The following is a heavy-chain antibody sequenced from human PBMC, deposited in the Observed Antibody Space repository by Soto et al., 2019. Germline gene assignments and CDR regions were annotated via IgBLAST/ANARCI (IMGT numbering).Heavy chain of an antibody. V-gene: IGHV4-30-2*01. J-gene: IGHJ4*02. CDR2: IYHSGST. D-gene: IGHD6-13*01. CDR3: ASGQLLVRNY. CDR1: GGSISSGGYS. Sequence: QLQLQESGSGLVKPSQTLSLTCAVSGGSISSGGYSWSWIRQPPGKGLEWIGYIYHSGSTYYNPSRKRLVTISVDRSETQFSLKLSAVTAADTVVYYCASGQLLVRNYWGQGTLVTVSS.